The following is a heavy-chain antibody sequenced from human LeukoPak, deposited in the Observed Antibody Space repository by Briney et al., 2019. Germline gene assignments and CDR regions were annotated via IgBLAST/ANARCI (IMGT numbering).Heavy chain of an antibody. D-gene: IGHD1-26*01. V-gene: IGHV1-8*03. Sequence: GSVKVSCKASGYTFTSYDINWVRQATGQGLEWMGWMNPNSGNTDYAQKFQGRVTITRNTSISTAYMELSSLRSEDTAVYYCARGEPLGFNPVDYWGQGTLVTVSS. CDR2: MNPNSGNT. CDR1: GYTFTSYD. J-gene: IGHJ4*02. CDR3: ARGEPLGFNPVDY.